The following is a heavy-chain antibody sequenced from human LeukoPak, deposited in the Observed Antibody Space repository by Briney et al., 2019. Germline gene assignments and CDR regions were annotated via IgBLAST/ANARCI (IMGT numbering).Heavy chain of an antibody. CDR3: ARGPIAAAGNGWYYFDY. D-gene: IGHD6-13*01. Sequence: SETLSLTCTVSGGSISSYYWSWIRQPPGKGLEWIGYIYYSGSTNYNPSLKSRVTISVDTSKNQFSLKLSSVTAADTAVYYCARGPIAAAGNGWYYFDYWGQGTLVTVFS. J-gene: IGHJ4*02. CDR1: GGSISSYY. CDR2: IYYSGST. V-gene: IGHV4-59*01.